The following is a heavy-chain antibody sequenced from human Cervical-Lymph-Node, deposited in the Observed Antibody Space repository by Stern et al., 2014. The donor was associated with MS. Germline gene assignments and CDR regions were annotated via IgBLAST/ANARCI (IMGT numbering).Heavy chain of an antibody. CDR2: ICPYDSDT. J-gene: IGHJ4*02. V-gene: IGHV5-51*01. Sequence: VQLVQSGAEVKKPGESLKISCKLSGYSFTIYYIAWVRQMPGKGLEWMRVICPYDSDTTYSPSFQGQVTISADKSITTAYLQWSSLRASDTAMYYCARHVQGFDYWGQGTLVTVSS. CDR1: GYSFTIYY. CDR3: ARHVQGFDY.